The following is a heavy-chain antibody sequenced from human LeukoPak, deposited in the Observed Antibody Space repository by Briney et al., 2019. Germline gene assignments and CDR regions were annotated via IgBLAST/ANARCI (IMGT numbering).Heavy chain of an antibody. V-gene: IGHV4-38-2*02. D-gene: IGHD3-10*01. CDR2: IYHSGST. J-gene: IGHJ6*03. CDR1: GYSISSDYY. Sequence: PSETLSLTCTVSGYSISSDYYWGWVRQPPGKGLEWIGSIYHSGSTYYNPSLKSRVTISVDTSKNQFSLKLTSVTAADTAVYYCAREREIGELFVSPMDVWGKGTTVTISS. CDR3: AREREIGELFVSPMDV.